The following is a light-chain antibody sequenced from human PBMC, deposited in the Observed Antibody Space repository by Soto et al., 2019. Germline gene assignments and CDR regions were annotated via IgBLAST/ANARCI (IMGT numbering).Light chain of an antibody. CDR1: TTF. CDR2: DVI. Sequence: QSVLTQPASVSGSPGQSITISCTGATTFVSWYQQHPCKSLKLIIYDVINRPSGISKRFSGSKSGNTASLTISGLQAEDESVYYCNAFTTNDTFVFGTGTKVTVL. V-gene: IGLV2-14*03. J-gene: IGLJ1*01. CDR3: NAFTTNDTFV.